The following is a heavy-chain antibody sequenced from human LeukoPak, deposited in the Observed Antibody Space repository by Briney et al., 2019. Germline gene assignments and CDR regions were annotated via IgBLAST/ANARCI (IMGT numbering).Heavy chain of an antibody. CDR3: TRDGCSGDSCYFDY. J-gene: IGHJ4*02. Sequence: GASVKVSCTASGYTFTNYGVTWVRQAPGQGLEWMGWISAYNGNTNYAQKLXGRVTMTTDTSTSTAYMELRSLTSDDTAVYYCTRDGCSGDSCYFDYWGQGTLVTVSS. V-gene: IGHV1-18*01. CDR2: ISAYNGNT. D-gene: IGHD2-15*01. CDR1: GYTFTNYG.